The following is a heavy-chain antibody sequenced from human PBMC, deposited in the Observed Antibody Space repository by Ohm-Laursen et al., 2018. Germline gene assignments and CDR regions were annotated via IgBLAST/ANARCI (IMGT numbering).Heavy chain of an antibody. V-gene: IGHV3-33*01. Sequence: SLRLSCAASGFNFGAHNMDWVRQAPGKGLEWVSLLWYDGSNKLYAESVKGRFTISRDTSKKTLYLQMSALSAEDTAVYHCARDPVRGLTDYWGQGTLVTVSS. J-gene: IGHJ4*02. D-gene: IGHD3-16*01. CDR1: GFNFGAHN. CDR3: ARDPVRGLTDY. CDR2: LWYDGSNK.